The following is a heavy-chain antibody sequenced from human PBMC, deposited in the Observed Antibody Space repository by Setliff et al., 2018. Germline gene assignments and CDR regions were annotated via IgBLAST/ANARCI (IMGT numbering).Heavy chain of an antibody. CDR2: INTNTGNP. J-gene: IGHJ4*02. D-gene: IGHD3-3*01. Sequence: ASVKVSCKASGYTFTSYAMNWVRQAPGQGLEWMGWINTNTGNPMYAQGFTGRFVFSLDTSVSTAYLQISSLKAEDTAVYYCARAWYYNLWSGSQIEYWGQGTLVTVSS. CDR1: GYTFTSYA. V-gene: IGHV7-4-1*02. CDR3: ARAWYYNLWSGSQIEY.